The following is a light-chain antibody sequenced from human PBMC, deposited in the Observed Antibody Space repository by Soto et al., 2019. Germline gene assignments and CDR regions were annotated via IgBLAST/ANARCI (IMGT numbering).Light chain of an antibody. V-gene: IGKV3-15*01. J-gene: IGKJ1*01. CDR2: DAS. Sequence: EIVMTQSPATLSVSPGERVTLSCRASQSVKNNLAWYQQKPGQAPRLLIYDASIRATGIPARFSGSGSGTELTLTISSLQSEDFSVYYCQQYTDWPPWTFAQGTQVEIK. CDR3: QQYTDWPPWT. CDR1: QSVKNN.